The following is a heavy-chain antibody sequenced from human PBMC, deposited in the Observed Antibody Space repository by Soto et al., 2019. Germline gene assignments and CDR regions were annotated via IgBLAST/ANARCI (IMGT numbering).Heavy chain of an antibody. J-gene: IGHJ4*02. CDR2: ISYDGSNK. CDR3: ARATGVVKCSGVGFDY. CDR1: GFTFSSYA. V-gene: IGHV3-30-3*01. Sequence: QVQLVESGGGVVQPGRSLRLSCAASGFTFSSYAMHWVRQAPGKGLEWVAVISYDGSNKYYADSVKGRFTISRDNSKNTLYLQMNSLRAEDTAVYYCARATGVVKCSGVGFDYWGQGTLVTVSS. D-gene: IGHD3-3*01.